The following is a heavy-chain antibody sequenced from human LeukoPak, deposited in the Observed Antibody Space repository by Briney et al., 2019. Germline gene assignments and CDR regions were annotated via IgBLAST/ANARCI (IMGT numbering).Heavy chain of an antibody. V-gene: IGHV3-30*04. CDR3: AELGITMIGGV. Sequence: GGSLRLSCAASGFSFSTYAMHWVRQAPGKGLKWVALISYDGSNKYYADSVKGRFTISRDNAKNSLYLQMNSLRAEDTAVYYCAELGITMIGGVWGKGTTVTISS. D-gene: IGHD3-10*02. CDR1: GFSFSTYA. J-gene: IGHJ6*04. CDR2: ISYDGSNK.